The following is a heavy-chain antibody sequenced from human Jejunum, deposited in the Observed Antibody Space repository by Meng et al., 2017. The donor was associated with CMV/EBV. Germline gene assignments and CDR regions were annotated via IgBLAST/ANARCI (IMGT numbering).Heavy chain of an antibody. CDR3: ARGPGASTREGFDY. J-gene: IGHJ4*02. V-gene: IGHV4-4*07. D-gene: IGHD1-26*01. CDR2: FYSSDTY. Sequence: QWQVQESGPGLVKPSETLSLARTVSGGSFNNYYVCWFRQHDGKGLEWIGRFYSSDTYNYHPSLDSRVTMSLDTSKNQFYLNLRYVTAADTATYSCARGPGASTREGFDYWGLGTLVTVSS. CDR1: GGSFNNYY.